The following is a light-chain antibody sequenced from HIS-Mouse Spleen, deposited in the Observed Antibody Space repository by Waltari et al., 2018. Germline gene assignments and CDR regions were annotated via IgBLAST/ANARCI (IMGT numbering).Light chain of an antibody. CDR1: QGLSSY. J-gene: IGKJ4*01. CDR3: QQYYSYPLT. CDR2: AAS. V-gene: IGKV1-8*01. Sequence: AIRMTQSPSSFSASTGDRVTTTCRESQGLSSYLAWYQQKPGKAPKLLIYAASTLQSGVPSRFSGSGSGTDFTLTISCLQSEDFATYYCQQYYSYPLTFGGGTKVEIK.